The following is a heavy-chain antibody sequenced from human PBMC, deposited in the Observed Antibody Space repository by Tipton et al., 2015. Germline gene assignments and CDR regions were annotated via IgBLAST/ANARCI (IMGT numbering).Heavy chain of an antibody. Sequence: TLSLTCAVYGGSFSGYTWHWIRRPPGKGLEWIGEVNHSGNTNYNPSLESRFIISEDTSKNQFSLTVFSVTAADTAVYYCARGDDILAYLYFDLWGRGTLVSVSS. D-gene: IGHD3-9*01. J-gene: IGHJ2*01. CDR3: ARGDDILAYLYFDL. V-gene: IGHV4-34*01. CDR1: GGSFSGYT. CDR2: VNHSGNT.